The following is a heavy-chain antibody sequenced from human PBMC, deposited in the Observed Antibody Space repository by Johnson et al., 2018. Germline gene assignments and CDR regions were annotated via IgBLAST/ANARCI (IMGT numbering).Heavy chain of an antibody. D-gene: IGHD6-19*01. CDR3: TRFPSSGWYVDAFDI. V-gene: IGHV3-49*03. Sequence: VQLVESGGGLVQPGRSLRLSCTASGFTFGDYAMSWFRQAPGKGLEWVGFIRSQAYGGTTEYAASVKGRFTISRDDSKSIAYLQMNSLKTEDTAVYYCTRFPSSGWYVDAFDIWGQGTMVTVSS. CDR2: IRSQAYGGTT. CDR1: GFTFGDYA. J-gene: IGHJ3*02.